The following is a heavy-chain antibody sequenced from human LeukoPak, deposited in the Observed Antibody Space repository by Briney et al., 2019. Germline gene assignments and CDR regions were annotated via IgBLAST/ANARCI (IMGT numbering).Heavy chain of an antibody. J-gene: IGHJ4*02. CDR2: INPSGGST. V-gene: IGHV1-46*01. Sequence: ASVKVSCKASGYTFTSYYMHWVRQAPGQGLEWMGIINPSGGSTSYAQKFQSRVTMTRDTSTSTVYMELSSLRSEDTAVYYCARVNYYYGSGSSFDYWGQGTLVTVSS. D-gene: IGHD3-10*01. CDR1: GYTFTSYY. CDR3: ARVNYYYGSGSSFDY.